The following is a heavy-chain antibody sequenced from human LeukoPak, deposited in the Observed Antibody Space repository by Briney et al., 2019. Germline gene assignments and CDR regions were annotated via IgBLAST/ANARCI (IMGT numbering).Heavy chain of an antibody. CDR2: IYYSGST. Sequence: SETLSLTCTVSGGSISSSSYHWGWIRQPPGKGLEWIGSIYYSGSTYYNPSLKSRVTISVDTSKNQFPLKLSSVTAADTAVYYCATSRYYYDSSGYYNGAAFDIWGQGTMVTVSS. V-gene: IGHV4-39*01. J-gene: IGHJ3*02. CDR1: GGSISSSSYH. CDR3: ATSRYYYDSSGYYNGAAFDI. D-gene: IGHD3-22*01.